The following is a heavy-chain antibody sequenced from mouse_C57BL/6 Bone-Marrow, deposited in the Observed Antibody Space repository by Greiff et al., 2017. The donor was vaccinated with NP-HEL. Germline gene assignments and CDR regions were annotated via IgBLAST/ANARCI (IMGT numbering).Heavy chain of an antibody. CDR1: GFSLTSYG. Sequence: QVQLKESGPGLVQPSQSLSITCTVSGFSLTSYGVHWVRQSPGKGLEWLGVIWSGGSTDYNAAFISRLSISKDNSKSQVFFKMNSLQADDTAIYYCARFYYDYDEGMDYWGQGTSVTVSS. CDR3: ARFYYDYDEGMDY. V-gene: IGHV2-2*01. CDR2: IWSGGST. J-gene: IGHJ4*01. D-gene: IGHD2-4*01.